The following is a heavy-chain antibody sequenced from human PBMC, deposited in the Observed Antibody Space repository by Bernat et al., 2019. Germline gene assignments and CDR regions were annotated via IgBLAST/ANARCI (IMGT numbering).Heavy chain of an antibody. Sequence: EVQLLESGGGLVKPGGSLRLSCAASGFTFSSYSMNWVRQAPGKGLEWVSSISSSSSYIYYADSVKGRFTISRDNAKNSLYLQMNSLRAEDTAVYYCARDYSPVVVAATEATEDPWGQGTLVTVSS. D-gene: IGHD2-15*01. CDR1: GFTFSSYS. CDR2: ISSSSSYI. J-gene: IGHJ5*02. V-gene: IGHV3-21*01. CDR3: ARDYSPVVVAATEATEDP.